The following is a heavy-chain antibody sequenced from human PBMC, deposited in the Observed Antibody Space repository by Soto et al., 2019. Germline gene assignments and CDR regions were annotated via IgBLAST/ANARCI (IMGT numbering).Heavy chain of an antibody. J-gene: IGHJ5*02. Sequence: QVQLVESGGGLVKPGGSLRLSCAASGFTFSDWYMTWIRQAPGKGLSWISYISPSDHVIKYADSVKGRFTIYRDNTKKSVFLQMNSLRDEDTAVYYCARFVHYFDNDDYWGVLDHWGQGTLVTVSS. V-gene: IGHV3-11*01. CDR2: ISPSDHVI. CDR1: GFTFSDWY. CDR3: ARFVHYFDNDDYWGVLDH. D-gene: IGHD3-9*01.